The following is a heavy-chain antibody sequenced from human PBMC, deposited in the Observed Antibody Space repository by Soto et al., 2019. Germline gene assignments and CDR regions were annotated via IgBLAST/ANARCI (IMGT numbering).Heavy chain of an antibody. CDR1: GFSFSSYG. D-gene: IGHD3-16*01. J-gene: IGHJ4*02. V-gene: IGHV3-30*03. CDR3: ATDANEYLWEYYFDF. Sequence: GGSLRLSCAASGFSFSSYGIHWVRQAPAKGLEWVAFISHDGSNDYYADSVKGRYTISRDNSKNTVYLQMNSLRVEDTAVYYCATDANEYLWEYYFDFWGQGTWSPSPQ. CDR2: ISHDGSND.